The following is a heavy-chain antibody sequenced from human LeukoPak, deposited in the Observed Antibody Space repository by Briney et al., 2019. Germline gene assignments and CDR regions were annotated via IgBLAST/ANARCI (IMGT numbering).Heavy chain of an antibody. CDR1: GYTFTSYG. Sequence: ASVKVSCKASGYTFTSYGISWVRQAPGQGLEWMGWISAYNGNTNYAQKLQGRVTTTTDTSTSTAYMELRSLRSDDTAVYYCARAHLNNGNDYGDYVSLWDYYYMDVWGKGTTVTISS. CDR2: ISAYNGNT. CDR3: ARAHLNNGNDYGDYVSLWDYYYMDV. V-gene: IGHV1-18*01. D-gene: IGHD4-17*01. J-gene: IGHJ6*03.